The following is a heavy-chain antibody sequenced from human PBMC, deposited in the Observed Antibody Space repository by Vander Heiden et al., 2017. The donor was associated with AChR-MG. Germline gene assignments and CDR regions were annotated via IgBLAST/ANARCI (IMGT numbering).Heavy chain of an antibody. D-gene: IGHD6-19*01. Sequence: EVQLLESGGGLVPPGGSLSLSCAASGFTFSSYAMSWVRQAPGKGLEWVSAISGSGGSTYYADSVKGRFTISRDNSKNTLYLQMNSLRAEDTAVYYCAKDGVRYSSGWYVFDYWGQGTLVTVSS. V-gene: IGHV3-23*01. CDR1: GFTFSSYA. CDR2: ISGSGGST. CDR3: AKDGVRYSSGWYVFDY. J-gene: IGHJ4*02.